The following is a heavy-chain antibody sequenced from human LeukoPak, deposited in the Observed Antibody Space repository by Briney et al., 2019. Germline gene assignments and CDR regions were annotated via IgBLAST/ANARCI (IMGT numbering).Heavy chain of an antibody. Sequence: PSETLSLTCAVYGGSFSGYYWSWIRQPPGKGLEWIGEINHSGSTNYNPSLKSRVTISVDTSKNQFSLKLSSVTAADTAVYYCARGLYSYGYGYWGQGSLVTVSS. CDR1: GGSFSGYY. CDR3: ARGLYSYGYGY. D-gene: IGHD5-18*01. J-gene: IGHJ4*02. CDR2: INHSGST. V-gene: IGHV4-34*01.